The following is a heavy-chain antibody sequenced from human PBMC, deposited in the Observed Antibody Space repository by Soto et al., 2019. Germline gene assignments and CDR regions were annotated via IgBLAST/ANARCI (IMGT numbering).Heavy chain of an antibody. J-gene: IGHJ4*02. CDR3: ARALYDSSGYYYVPYYFDY. CDR2: IIPIFGTA. Sequence: QVQLVQSGAEVKKPGSSVKVSCKASGGTFSSYAISWVRQAPGQVLEWMGGIIPIFGTANYAQKFQGRVTITADESTSTAYMELSSLRSEDTAVYYCARALYDSSGYYYVPYYFDYWGQGTLVTVSS. V-gene: IGHV1-69*01. D-gene: IGHD3-22*01. CDR1: GGTFSSYA.